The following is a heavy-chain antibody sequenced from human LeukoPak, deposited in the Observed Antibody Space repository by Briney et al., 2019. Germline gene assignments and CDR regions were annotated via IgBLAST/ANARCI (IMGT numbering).Heavy chain of an antibody. Sequence: SETLSLTCAVYGGFFSGYYWSWIRQPPGEGLEWIGEINHSGSTNYNPSLKSRVTISLDTSKNQFSLKLSSVTAADTAVYYCARGWYDYVWGSYRRYNWFDPWGQGTLVTVSS. J-gene: IGHJ5*02. V-gene: IGHV4-34*01. CDR3: ARGWYDYVWGSYRRYNWFDP. CDR1: GGFFSGYY. CDR2: INHSGST. D-gene: IGHD3-16*02.